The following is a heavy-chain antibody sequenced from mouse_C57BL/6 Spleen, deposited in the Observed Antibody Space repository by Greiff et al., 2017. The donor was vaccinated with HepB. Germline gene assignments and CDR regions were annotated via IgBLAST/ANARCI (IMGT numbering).Heavy chain of an antibody. CDR3: ARGGYDDYAMDY. Sequence: EVQLVESGGDLVKPGGSLKLSCAASGFTFSSYGMSWVRQTPDKRLEWVATISSGGSYTYYPDSVKGRFTISRDNAKNTLYLQMSSLKSEDTAMYYCARGGYDDYAMDYWGQGTSVTVSS. D-gene: IGHD2-2*01. J-gene: IGHJ4*01. CDR2: ISSGGSYT. V-gene: IGHV5-6*01. CDR1: GFTFSSYG.